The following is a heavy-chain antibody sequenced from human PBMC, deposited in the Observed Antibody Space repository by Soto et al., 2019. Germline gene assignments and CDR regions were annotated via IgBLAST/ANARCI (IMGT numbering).Heavy chain of an antibody. CDR2: IDWDDDK. CDR3: ARRGSCYSGPFDY. Sequence: GSGPKLGNPKQTVTINCTFWGFSLSTRRMCVSWIRQPPGKALEWLALIDWDDDKYYSTSLKTRLTISKDTSKNQVVLTMTNMDPVDTATYYCARRGSCYSGPFDYWGQGTLVTVSS. D-gene: IGHD2-15*01. J-gene: IGHJ4*02. V-gene: IGHV2-70*01. CDR1: GFSLSTRRMC.